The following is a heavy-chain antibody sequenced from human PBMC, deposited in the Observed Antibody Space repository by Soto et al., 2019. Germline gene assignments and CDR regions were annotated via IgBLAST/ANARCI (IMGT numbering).Heavy chain of an antibody. Sequence: PGGSLRVSCAASGFTFDDYAMHWVRQAPGKGLEWVSGISWNSGSIGYADSVKGRFTISRDNAKNSLYLQMNSLRAEDTALYYCAKDPEYSSSMSWGQGTLVTSPQ. D-gene: IGHD6-6*01. V-gene: IGHV3-9*01. CDR3: AKDPEYSSSMS. J-gene: IGHJ4*02. CDR2: ISWNSGSI. CDR1: GFTFDDYA.